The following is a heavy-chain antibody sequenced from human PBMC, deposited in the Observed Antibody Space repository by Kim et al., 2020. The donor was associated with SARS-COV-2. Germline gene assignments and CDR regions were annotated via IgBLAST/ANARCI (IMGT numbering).Heavy chain of an antibody. D-gene: IGHD1-20*01. CDR2: INHSGST. CDR1: GGSFSGYY. Sequence: ETLSLTCAVYGGSFSGYYWSWIRQPPGKGLEWIGEINHSGSTNYNPSLKSRVTISVDTSKNQFSLKLSSVTAADTAVYYCARPIKKYYFDYWGQGTLVTVSS. CDR3: ARPIKKYYFDY. V-gene: IGHV4-34*01. J-gene: IGHJ4*02.